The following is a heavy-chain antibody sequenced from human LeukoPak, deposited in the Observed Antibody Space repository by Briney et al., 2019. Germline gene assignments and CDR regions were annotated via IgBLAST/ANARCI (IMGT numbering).Heavy chain of an antibody. D-gene: IGHD3-10*01. CDR3: ARGHYYASGKIDY. Sequence: GRSLRLSCAASGFTFSTYPIHWVRQAPGKGLEWAAVISYDGTNKYFADSVKGRFAISRDNSKSTLYLQMNRLRPEDTALYYCARGHYYASGKIDYWGQGTLVTVSP. CDR2: ISYDGTNK. J-gene: IGHJ4*02. V-gene: IGHV3-30*09. CDR1: GFTFSTYP.